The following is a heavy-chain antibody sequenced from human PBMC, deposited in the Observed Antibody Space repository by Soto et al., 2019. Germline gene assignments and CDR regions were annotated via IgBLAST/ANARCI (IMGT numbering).Heavy chain of an antibody. V-gene: IGHV3-74*01. D-gene: IGHD6-19*01. CDR2: INSDGSST. CDR1: GFTFSTYW. J-gene: IGHJ4*02. Sequence: EVQLVESGGGLVQPGGSLRLSCAASGFTFSTYWMHWVRQAPGKGLVWVSRINSDGSSTSYADSVKGRFTISRDNAKNTLYLQMNSLRAEDTAVYYCARVDGSSGWYPAYWGQGTLVTVSS. CDR3: ARVDGSSGWYPAY.